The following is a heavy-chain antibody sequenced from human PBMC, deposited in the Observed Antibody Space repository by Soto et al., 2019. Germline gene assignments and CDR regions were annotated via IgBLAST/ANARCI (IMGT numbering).Heavy chain of an antibody. V-gene: IGHV1-69*13. D-gene: IGHD2-2*01. Sequence: SVKVSCKASGGTFSSCAISWVRQAPGQGLEWMGGIIPIFGTANYAQKFQGRVTITADESTSTAYMELSSLRSEDTAVYYCARDCSSTSCLGAFDIWGPGTMVTVSS. CDR1: GGTFSSCA. CDR3: ARDCSSTSCLGAFDI. CDR2: IIPIFGTA. J-gene: IGHJ3*02.